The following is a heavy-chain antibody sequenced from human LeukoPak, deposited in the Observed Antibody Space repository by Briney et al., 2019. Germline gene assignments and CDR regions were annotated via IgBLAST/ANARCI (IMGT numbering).Heavy chain of an antibody. CDR2: INPNSGGT. CDR3: ARERVLTAAAAPPDY. CDR1: GYTFTGYY. Sequence: ASVKVSCKASGYTFTGYYMHWVRQAPGQGLEWMGWINPNSGGTNYAQKFQGRVTMTRDTSISTAYMELSRLRSDDTAVYYCARERVLTAAAAPPDYWGQGTLVTVSS. J-gene: IGHJ4*02. D-gene: IGHD6-13*01. V-gene: IGHV1-2*02.